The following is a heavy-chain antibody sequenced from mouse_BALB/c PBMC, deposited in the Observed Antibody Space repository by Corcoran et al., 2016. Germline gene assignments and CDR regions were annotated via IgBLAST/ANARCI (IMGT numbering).Heavy chain of an antibody. CDR2: INPNNGGT. J-gene: IGHJ2*01. CDR3: ARSRDYRYGHFDY. V-gene: IGHV1-18*01. CDR1: GYTFTEYT. D-gene: IGHD2-14*01. Sequence: EVQLQQSGPELVKPGASVKISCKTSGYTFTEYTMHWVKQRHGKSLDWIGGINPNNGGTSYNQKFKGKATLTVDKSSSTAYMELRSLTSEDSAVYYCARSRDYRYGHFDYWGQGTTLTVSS.